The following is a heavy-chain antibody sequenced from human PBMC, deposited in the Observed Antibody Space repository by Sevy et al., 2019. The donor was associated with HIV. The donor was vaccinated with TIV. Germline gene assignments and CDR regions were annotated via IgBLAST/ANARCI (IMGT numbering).Heavy chain of an antibody. J-gene: IGHJ6*02. D-gene: IGHD2-2*01. CDR1: GGSFSGYY. CDR3: ARGRGICSSTSCYRYYYYGMDV. CDR2: INHSGST. V-gene: IGHV4-34*01. Sequence: SETLSLTCAVYGGSFSGYYWSWIRQPPGKGLEWIGEINHSGSTNYNPSLKSRVTTSVDTSKNQFSLKLSSVTAADTAVYYCARGRGICSSTSCYRYYYYGMDVWGQGTTVTVSS.